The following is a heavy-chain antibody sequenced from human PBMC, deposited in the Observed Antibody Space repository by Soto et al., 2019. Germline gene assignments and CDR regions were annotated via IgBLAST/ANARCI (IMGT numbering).Heavy chain of an antibody. V-gene: IGHV3-33*01. CDR2: IWYDGSNK. Sequence: GGSLRLSCAASGFTFSSYGMHWVRQAPGKGLEWVAVIWYDGSNKYYADYVKGRFTISRDNSKNTLYLQMNSLRAEDTAVYYCAMDHYGSGSYFDYWGQGTLVTVSS. J-gene: IGHJ4*02. CDR1: GFTFSSYG. CDR3: AMDHYGSGSYFDY. D-gene: IGHD3-10*01.